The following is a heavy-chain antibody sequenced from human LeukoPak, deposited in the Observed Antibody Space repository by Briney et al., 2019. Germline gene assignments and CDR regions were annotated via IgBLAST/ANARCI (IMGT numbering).Heavy chain of an antibody. J-gene: IGHJ4*02. V-gene: IGHV4-4*07. CDR1: GDSISSFY. CDR3: AASIWFGIYPDY. CDR2: IYTSGST. D-gene: IGHD3-10*01. Sequence: NPSETLSLTCTVSGDSISSFYWSWIRQPAGKGLEWIGRIYTSGSTNYNPSLKSRVTMSVDTSNNHLSLKLTSVTAADTAVYYCAASIWFGIYPDYWGQGTLVTVSS.